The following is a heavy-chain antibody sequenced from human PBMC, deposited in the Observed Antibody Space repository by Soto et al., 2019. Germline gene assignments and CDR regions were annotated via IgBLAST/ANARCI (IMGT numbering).Heavy chain of an antibody. CDR2: IYPGDSDT. CDR1: GYNFTSYW. CDR3: ARQATTVRDYYYYMDV. D-gene: IGHD4-17*01. V-gene: IGHV5-51*01. Sequence: GESLKISCKGSGYNFTSYWSGWVRQMPGKGLEWMGIIYPGDSDTRYSPSFQGQVTISADKSISTAYLQWSSLKASDTAMYYCARQATTVRDYYYYMDVWGKGTTVTVSS. J-gene: IGHJ6*03.